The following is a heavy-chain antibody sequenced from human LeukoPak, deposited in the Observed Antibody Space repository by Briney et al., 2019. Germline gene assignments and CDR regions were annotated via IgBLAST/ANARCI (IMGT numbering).Heavy chain of an antibody. V-gene: IGHV3-30-3*01. CDR1: GFTFSSYA. Sequence: GGSLRLSCAASGFTFSSYAMHWVRQAPGKGLEWVAVISYDGSNKYYADSAKGRFTISRDNSKNTLYLQMNSLRAEDTAVYYCAREDGSSSYLFDYWGQGTLVTVSS. J-gene: IGHJ4*02. D-gene: IGHD6-6*01. CDR2: ISYDGSNK. CDR3: AREDGSSSYLFDY.